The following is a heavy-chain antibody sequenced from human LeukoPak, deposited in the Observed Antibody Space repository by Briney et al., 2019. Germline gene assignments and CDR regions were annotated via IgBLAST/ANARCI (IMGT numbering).Heavy chain of an antibody. D-gene: IGHD6-6*01. V-gene: IGHV4-34*01. CDR1: GVSFSAYY. Sequence: PPETLSLTCAVYGVSFSAYYWSWIRQPPGKGLEWIGETNHSGSTNYNPSLKSRVTISVDTSKNQFSLKLSSVTAADTAVYYCARGLGSSADYWGQGTLVTVSS. J-gene: IGHJ4*02. CDR3: ARGLGSSADY. CDR2: TNHSGST.